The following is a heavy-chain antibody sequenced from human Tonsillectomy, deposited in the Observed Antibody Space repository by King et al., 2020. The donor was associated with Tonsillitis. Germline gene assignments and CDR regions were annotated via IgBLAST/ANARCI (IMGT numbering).Heavy chain of an antibody. D-gene: IGHD5-12*01. J-gene: IGHJ2*01. Sequence: VQLVESGGGLVQPGGSLRLSSAASGFTFISYARSWVRQAPGKGLEWVSAISGGGGSTYYADSVKGRFTISRDNSKNTLCLQMNSLRAEDTAVYYCAKDVRSGYDFWGLGDSYFDLWGRGTLVTVSS. CDR2: ISGGGGST. CDR3: AKDVRSGYDFWGLGDSYFDL. V-gene: IGHV3-23*04. CDR1: GFTFISYA.